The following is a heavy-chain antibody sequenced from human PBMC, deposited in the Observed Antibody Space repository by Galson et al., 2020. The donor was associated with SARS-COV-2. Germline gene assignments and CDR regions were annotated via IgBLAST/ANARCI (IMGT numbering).Heavy chain of an antibody. V-gene: IGHV3-23*01. J-gene: IGHJ4*02. CDR2: ISGSGGST. CDR1: GFTFSSYA. D-gene: IGHD5-12*01. CDR3: ASPRGYSGYDLLNFDY. Sequence: GESLKIYCAASGFTFSSYAMSWVRQAPGKGLEWVSAISGSGGSTYYADSVKGRFTISRDNSKNTLYLQMNSLRAEDTAVYYCASPRGYSGYDLLNFDYWGQGTLVTVSS.